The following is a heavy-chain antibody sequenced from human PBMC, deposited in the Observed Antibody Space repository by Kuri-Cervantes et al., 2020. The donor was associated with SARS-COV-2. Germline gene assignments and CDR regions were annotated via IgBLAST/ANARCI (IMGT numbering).Heavy chain of an antibody. CDR3: ARLLLGGDYGVY. J-gene: IGHJ4*02. V-gene: IGHV4-34*10. D-gene: IGHD4-17*01. Sequence: GSLRLSCAVYGGSFSGYYWSWIRQPPGKGLEWIGEINHSGSTNYNPSLKSRITMSVDTSKNQFYLKLSSVTAADTAVYYCARLLLGGDYGVYWGQGTLVTVSS. CDR2: INHSGST. CDR1: GGSFSGYY.